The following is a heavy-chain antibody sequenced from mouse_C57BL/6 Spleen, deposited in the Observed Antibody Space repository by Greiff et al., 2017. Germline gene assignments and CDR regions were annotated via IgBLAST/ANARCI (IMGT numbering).Heavy chain of an antibody. CDR1: GFTFTDYY. V-gene: IGHV7-3*01. CDR2: IRNKANGYTT. J-gene: IGHJ1*03. D-gene: IGHD2-1*01. Sequence: EVQLLESGGGLVQPGGSLSFSCAASGFTFTDYYMSWVRQPPGKALEWLGFIRNKANGYTTEYSASVKGRFTISRDNSQSILYLQMSALRAEDSATYDCASLYGNCCWYFDVWGTGTTVTVSS. CDR3: ASLYGNCCWYFDV.